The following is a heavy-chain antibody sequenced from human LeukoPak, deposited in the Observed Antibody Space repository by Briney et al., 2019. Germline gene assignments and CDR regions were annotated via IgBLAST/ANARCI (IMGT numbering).Heavy chain of an antibody. J-gene: IGHJ1*01. CDR3: ARDLELGY. V-gene: IGHV4-59*12. D-gene: IGHD1-26*01. CDR1: GGSISICY. Sequence: SETLSLTCSVSGGSISICYWSWIRQPPGKGLEWIGYIYNSGSTNYNPSLKSRVTISVDTSKNQFSLKLTSMTAADTAVYYCARDLELGYWGQGTLVTVSS. CDR2: IYNSGST.